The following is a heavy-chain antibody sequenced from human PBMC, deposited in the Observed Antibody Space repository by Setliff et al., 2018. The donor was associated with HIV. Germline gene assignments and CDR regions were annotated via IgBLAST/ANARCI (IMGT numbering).Heavy chain of an antibody. CDR3: ANPHDGGAFDV. V-gene: IGHV1-69*13. J-gene: IGHJ3*01. D-gene: IGHD1-1*01. Sequence: SVKVSCKASGGTFKNLAISWVRQAPGQGLEWMGGVVPSFATANYAQKFQGRITITADELTSTVYMDLNSLKSEDSAVYYCANPHDGGAFDVWGQGTAGTVSS. CDR1: GGTFKNLA. CDR2: VVPSFATA.